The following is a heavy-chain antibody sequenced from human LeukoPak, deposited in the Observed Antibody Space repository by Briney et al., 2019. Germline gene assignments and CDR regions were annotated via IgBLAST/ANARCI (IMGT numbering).Heavy chain of an antibody. V-gene: IGHV3-33*01. CDR3: ARGRITMVRGVPYSFDY. J-gene: IGHJ4*02. D-gene: IGHD3-10*01. Sequence: GRSLRLSCAASGFTFSSYGMHWVRQAPGKGLEWVAVIWYDGSNKYYADSVKGRFTISRDNSKNTLYLQVNSLRAEDTAGYYCARGRITMVRGVPYSFDYWGQGTLVTVSS. CDR2: IWYDGSNK. CDR1: GFTFSSYG.